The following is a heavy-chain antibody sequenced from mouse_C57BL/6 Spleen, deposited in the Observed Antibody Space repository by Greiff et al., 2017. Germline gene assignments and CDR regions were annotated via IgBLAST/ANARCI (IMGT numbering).Heavy chain of an antibody. CDR2: IYPGSGST. CDR1: GYTFTSYW. J-gene: IGHJ4*01. Sequence: VQLQQSGAELVKPGASVKMSCKASGYTFTSYWITWVKQRPGQGLEWIGDIYPGSGSTNYNEKFKSKATLTVDTSSSTAYMQLNSLTSEDSAVYYCARGEGYYRFYAMDDWGQGTSVTVSS. D-gene: IGHD2-3*01. V-gene: IGHV1-55*01. CDR3: ARGEGYYRFYAMDD.